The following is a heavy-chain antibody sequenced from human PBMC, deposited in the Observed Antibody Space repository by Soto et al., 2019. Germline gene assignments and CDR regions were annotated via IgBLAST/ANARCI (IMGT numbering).Heavy chain of an antibody. CDR2: IWYDGSKK. J-gene: IGHJ4*02. CDR3: ARSPRAAAGGTFDY. CDR1: GFTFSSYG. Sequence: QVQLVESGGGVVQPGRSLRLSCAASGFTFSSYGMHWVRQAPGKGREWVAVIWYDGSKKYYADSVKGRFTISRDNSKNTLYLQMNSLRAEDTAVYYCARSPRAAAGGTFDYWGQGTLVTVSS. D-gene: IGHD6-13*01. V-gene: IGHV3-33*01.